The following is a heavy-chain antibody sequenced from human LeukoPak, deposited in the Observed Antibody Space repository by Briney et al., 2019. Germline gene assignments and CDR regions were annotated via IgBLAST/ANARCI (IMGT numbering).Heavy chain of an antibody. D-gene: IGHD1-26*01. Sequence: GGSLRLSCAASGFSFSSFSMNWVRQAPGKGLEWVSYISGGSSFTYYVDSVKGRFTISRDNAKSSLYLQMNSLRAEDTAVYYCARRGAHEYWGQGTLVTVSS. J-gene: IGHJ4*02. CDR3: ARRGAHEY. CDR2: ISGGSSFT. CDR1: GFSFSSFS. V-gene: IGHV3-48*01.